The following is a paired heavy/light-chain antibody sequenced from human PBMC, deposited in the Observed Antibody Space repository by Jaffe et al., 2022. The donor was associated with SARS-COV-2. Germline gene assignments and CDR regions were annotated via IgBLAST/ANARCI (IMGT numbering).Light chain of an antibody. Sequence: QSVLTQPPSVSAAPGQKVTISCSGGSSNIGNNFVSWYQQLPGSAPKLLIYDNDNRPSGIPDRFSGSKSGASAALGITGLQTGDEADYYCVTWDSSLRFVVFGGGTKLTVL. CDR1: SSNIGNNF. V-gene: IGLV1-51*01. CDR3: VTWDSSLRFVV. J-gene: IGLJ2*01. CDR2: DND.
Heavy chain of an antibody. D-gene: IGHD6-19*01. CDR3: AGGGNRITVAEN. J-gene: IGHJ4*02. CDR1: GVSITKYY. CDR2: VRDGGYT. Sequence: QVHLQESGPRLVKPSETLSLTCTVSGVSITKYYCNWIRQPPGKGLEWIGYVRDGGYTESNPSLKSRVTISLDTSKNQFFLRLTSVTAADTAVYYCAGGGNRITVAENWGRGALVTVSS. V-gene: IGHV4-59*12.